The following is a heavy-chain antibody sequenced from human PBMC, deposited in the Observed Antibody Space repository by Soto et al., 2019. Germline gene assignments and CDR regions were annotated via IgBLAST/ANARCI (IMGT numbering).Heavy chain of an antibody. D-gene: IGHD3-10*01. J-gene: IGHJ4*02. CDR1: GFTFSNYA. V-gene: IGHV3-23*01. Sequence: EVQLLESGGGLVQPGGSLRLSCAASGFTFSNYAMNWVRQAPGKGLEWVSVISDSGGSTYYADSVKGRFTISRDNSKNTLYLHMNSLTAEDTAVCYCAKDGFSGSGKYYFDYWGQGTLVTVSS. CDR2: ISDSGGST. CDR3: AKDGFSGSGKYYFDY.